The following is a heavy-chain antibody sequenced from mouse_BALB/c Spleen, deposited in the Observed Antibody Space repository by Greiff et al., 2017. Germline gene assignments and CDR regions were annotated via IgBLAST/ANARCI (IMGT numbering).Heavy chain of an antibody. V-gene: IGHV5-9-4*01. CDR2: ISSGGSYT. CDR1: GFTFSSYA. Sequence: EVKVVESGGGLVKPGGSLKLSCAASGFTFSSYAMSWVRQSPEKRLEWVAEISSGGSYTYYPDTVTGRFTISRDNAKNTLYLEMSSLRSEDTAMYYCARSITTALYFDYWGQGTTLTVSS. D-gene: IGHD1-2*01. J-gene: IGHJ2*01. CDR3: ARSITTALYFDY.